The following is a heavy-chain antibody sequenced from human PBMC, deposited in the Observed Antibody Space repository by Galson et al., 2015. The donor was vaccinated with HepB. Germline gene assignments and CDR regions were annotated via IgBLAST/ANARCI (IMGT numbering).Heavy chain of an antibody. CDR3: ARDRANEYSSSGGMDV. Sequence: SLRLSCAASGFTFSSYGMHWVRQAPGKGLEWVAVIWYDGSNKHYADSVKGRFTISRDNSKNTLYLQMNSLRAEDTAVYYCARDRANEYSSSGGMDVWGQGTTVTVSS. V-gene: IGHV3-33*01. CDR1: GFTFSSYG. J-gene: IGHJ6*02. D-gene: IGHD6-6*01. CDR2: IWYDGSNK.